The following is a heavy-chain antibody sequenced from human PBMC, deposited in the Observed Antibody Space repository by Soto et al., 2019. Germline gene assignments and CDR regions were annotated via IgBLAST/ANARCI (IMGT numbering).Heavy chain of an antibody. V-gene: IGHV1-69*12. CDR3: ARAPQWSPTWYSYGLDV. J-gene: IGHJ6*02. CDR2: FFPVFGTP. Sequence: QVQLVQSGAEVKKPGSSVKVSCKTSGGTFTNFAIAWVRQAPGHGLEWMGGFFPVFGTPTYAQKFRGRVSISADESTNTTYREVTGLTSEDTALYYCARAPQWSPTWYSYGLDVWGQGTSVTVAS. CDR1: GGTFTNFA. D-gene: IGHD2-15*01.